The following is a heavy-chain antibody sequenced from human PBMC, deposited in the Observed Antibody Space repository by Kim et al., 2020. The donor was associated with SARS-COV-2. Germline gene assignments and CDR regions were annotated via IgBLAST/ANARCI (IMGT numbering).Heavy chain of an antibody. Sequence: LNGRVTISVDTSKNQFSLKLSSVTAADTAVYYCASRPYYYYDTRGAFDIWGQGTMVTVSS. D-gene: IGHD3-22*01. CDR3: ASRPYYYYDTRGAFDI. J-gene: IGHJ3*02. V-gene: IGHV4-39*01.